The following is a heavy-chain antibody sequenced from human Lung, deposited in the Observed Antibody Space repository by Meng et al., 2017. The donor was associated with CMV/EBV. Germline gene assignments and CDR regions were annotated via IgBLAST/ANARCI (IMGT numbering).Heavy chain of an antibody. V-gene: IGHV4-59*01. CDR3: ARDRAASGYYYYVMDV. J-gene: IGHJ6*02. CDR1: GHPITTYY. Sequence: SETLSLXCTVSGHPITTYYWSWIRQPPGKGLEWIGYIYYSGSTNYNPSLRSRVSISVDTSKNQFPLELSSVTAADTAIYYCARDRAASGYYYYVMDVWGHGTXVTVSS. CDR2: IYYSGST. D-gene: IGHD2-15*01.